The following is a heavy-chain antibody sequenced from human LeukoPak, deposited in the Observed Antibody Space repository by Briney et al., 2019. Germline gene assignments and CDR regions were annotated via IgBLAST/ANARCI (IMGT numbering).Heavy chain of an antibody. V-gene: IGHV1-46*01. CDR1: GYTFINYH. Sequence: GASVKVSCKASGYTFINYHLHWGRQASGQGLEWMGIINIGGSLTWIAQRFRGRATMTWDTSTTTVYMELSSLTSEDTAVYYCAVSIAVPRIPAFENWGQGTLVTVSS. D-gene: IGHD6-19*01. CDR2: INIGGSLT. J-gene: IGHJ4*02. CDR3: AVSIAVPRIPAFEN.